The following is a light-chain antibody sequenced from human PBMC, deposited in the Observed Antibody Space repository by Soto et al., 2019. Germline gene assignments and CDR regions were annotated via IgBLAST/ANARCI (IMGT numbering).Light chain of an antibody. CDR2: EVT. V-gene: IGLV2-23*02. J-gene: IGLJ3*02. CDR3: CSYADTTNWV. CDR1: SSDVGSHNF. Sequence: QSVLTQPASVSGSPGQSITISCTGTSSDVGSHNFVSWYQQRPGKAPKLMIFEVTKRPSGVSDRFSASKSGNTASLTISGVRAEEEPDYYCCSYADTTNWVFGGGTK.